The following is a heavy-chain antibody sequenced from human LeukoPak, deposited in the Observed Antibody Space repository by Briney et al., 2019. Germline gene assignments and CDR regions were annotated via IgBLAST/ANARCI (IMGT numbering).Heavy chain of an antibody. V-gene: IGHV3-23*01. J-gene: IGHJ4*02. CDR1: GFTFSTYV. CDR2: MSGSGSRI. Sequence: PGGSLRLSCAASGFTFSTYVMTWVRQAPGKGLEWVSTMSGSGSRIYYADSVKGRFSISRDNSKNTLYLQMNSLRAEDTAVYYCAKDGSYYFDYWGQGTLVTVYS. CDR3: AKDGSYYFDY.